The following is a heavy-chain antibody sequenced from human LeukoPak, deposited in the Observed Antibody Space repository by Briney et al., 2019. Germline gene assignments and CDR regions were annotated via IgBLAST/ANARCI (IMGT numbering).Heavy chain of an antibody. J-gene: IGHJ4*02. CDR3: ARGTTAMSY. CDR2: IYSSGST. V-gene: IGHV4-59*01. D-gene: IGHD4-17*01. Sequence: SETPSLTCTVSGGSISSYYWSWIRQPPGKGLEWIGYIYSSGSTNYNPSLKTRVTISVDTSKNQFSLKLSSVTAADTAVYYCARGTTAMSYWGQGTLVTVSS. CDR1: GGSISSYY.